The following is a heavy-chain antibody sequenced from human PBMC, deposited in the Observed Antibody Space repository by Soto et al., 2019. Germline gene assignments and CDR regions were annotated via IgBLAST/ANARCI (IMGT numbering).Heavy chain of an antibody. V-gene: IGHV4-59*01. CDR3: ARDLWGYCGTDCYPLDV. J-gene: IGHJ6*02. Sequence: PSETLSLTCTVSGGSISVYYWSWIRQPPGKGLEWIGYMYNTGSTVYNPSFKSRVTISVDTSKNQFSLKLNSVTAADTAVYYCARDLWGYCGTDCYPLDVLGQGTTVT. CDR2: MYNTGST. D-gene: IGHD2-21*02. CDR1: GGSISVYY.